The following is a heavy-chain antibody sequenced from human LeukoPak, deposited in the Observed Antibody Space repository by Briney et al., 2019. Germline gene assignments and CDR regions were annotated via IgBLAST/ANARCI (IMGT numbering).Heavy chain of an antibody. CDR2: ISSTGSTT. CDR3: ARGPNSNWSGLDF. CDR1: GFSFSGHW. Sequence: PGGSLRLSCTASGFSFSGHWMHWARQLPGKGLVWVSHISSTGSTTSYADSVKGRFTVSRDNAKNTLYLQVNNLRAEDTAVYYCARGPNSNWSGLDFWGQGTLLTVSS. D-gene: IGHD6-6*01. V-gene: IGHV3-74*01. J-gene: IGHJ4*02.